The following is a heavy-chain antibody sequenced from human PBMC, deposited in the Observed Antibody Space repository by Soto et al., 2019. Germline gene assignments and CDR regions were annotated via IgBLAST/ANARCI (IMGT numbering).Heavy chain of an antibody. CDR3: AKDAVYNDGLWLMDH. D-gene: IGHD2-21*01. CDR1: GLPHSNFA. CDR2: IYGSGRGI. Sequence: ESLRLSCTASGLPHSNFAMMWVRQAPGKGLECVSGIYGSGRGIEYADSVKGRFTISRDNSKNTVCLEMTDLRADDTAIYYCAKDAVYNDGLWLMDHWGQGTQVTVSS. V-gene: IGHV3-23*05. J-gene: IGHJ4*02.